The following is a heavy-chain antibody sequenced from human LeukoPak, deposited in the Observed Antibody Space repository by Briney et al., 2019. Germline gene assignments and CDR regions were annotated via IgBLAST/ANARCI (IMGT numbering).Heavy chain of an antibody. D-gene: IGHD6-19*01. V-gene: IGHV3-23*01. Sequence: GGSLRLSCAASGFAFSSHAMSWVRQAPGKGQEWVSAITDSGGNRQYTDSVKGRFTISRDNSKNTLYLQMDSLRADDTAVYYCAKSSRYGTGWYGKIDYWGQGTLVTVSS. J-gene: IGHJ4*02. CDR3: AKSSRYGTGWYGKIDY. CDR2: ITDSGGNR. CDR1: GFAFSSHA.